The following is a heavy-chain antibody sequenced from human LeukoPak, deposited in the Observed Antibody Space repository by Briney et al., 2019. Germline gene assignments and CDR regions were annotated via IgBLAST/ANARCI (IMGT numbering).Heavy chain of an antibody. J-gene: IGHJ5*02. Sequence: GESLRISCKGSGYTFTNSWISWVRQMPGKGLEWMGRIDPSDSYTNYSPSFQGHVTISADKSISTAYLQWSSLKASDTAMYYCARHVGSAGPFDPWGQGTLGTVSS. CDR3: ARHVGSAGPFDP. D-gene: IGHD1-26*01. V-gene: IGHV5-10-1*01. CDR2: IDPSDSYT. CDR1: GYTFTNSW.